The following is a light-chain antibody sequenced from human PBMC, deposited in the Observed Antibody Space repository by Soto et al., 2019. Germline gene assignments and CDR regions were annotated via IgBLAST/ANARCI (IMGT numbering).Light chain of an antibody. J-gene: IGKJ4*01. V-gene: IGKV1-39*01. CDR1: QSISSY. Sequence: DLQMTQSPSSLSVSVGDRVTITCRASQSISSYLNWYQQKPGKAPNLLIYAASTLQSGVPSRFRGRGSGTDFTLTIPSLQTDDFATYYCQPSYTTPLTFGGATKVEIK. CDR2: AAS. CDR3: QPSYTTPLT.